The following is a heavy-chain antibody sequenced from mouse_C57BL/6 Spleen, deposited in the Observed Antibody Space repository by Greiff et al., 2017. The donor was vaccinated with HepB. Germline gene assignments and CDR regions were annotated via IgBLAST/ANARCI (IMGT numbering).Heavy chain of an antibody. J-gene: IGHJ1*03. D-gene: IGHD1-1*01. CDR1: GYAFSSSW. CDR2: IYPGDGDT. V-gene: IGHV1-82*01. CDR3: ARSTVVATDV. Sequence: QVQLQQSGPELVKPGASVKISCKASGYAFSSSWMNWVKQRPGKGLEWIGRIYPGDGDTNYNGKFKGKATLTADKSSSTAYMQLSSLTSEDSAVYFCARSTVVATDVWGTGTTVTVSS.